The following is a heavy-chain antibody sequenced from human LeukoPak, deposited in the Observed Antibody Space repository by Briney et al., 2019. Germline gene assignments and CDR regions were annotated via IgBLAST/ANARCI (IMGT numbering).Heavy chain of an antibody. CDR3: ARAVGYYDILTGYSYNWFDP. D-gene: IGHD3-9*01. Sequence: SETLSLTCTGSGGSISSYYWSWIRQPPGKGLEWIGYIYYSGSTNYNPSLKSRVTISVDTSKNQFSLKLSSVTAADTAVYYCARAVGYYDILTGYSYNWFDPWGQGTLVTVSS. V-gene: IGHV4-59*01. J-gene: IGHJ5*02. CDR1: GGSISSYY. CDR2: IYYSGST.